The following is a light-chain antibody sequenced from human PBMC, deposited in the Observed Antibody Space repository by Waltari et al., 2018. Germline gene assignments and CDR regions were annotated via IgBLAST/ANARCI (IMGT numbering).Light chain of an antibody. V-gene: IGLV3-21*02. Sequence: SYVLTQPPSVSVAPGQTARITCGGDNIGIKSVHWYQQKPGQAPVLAVYDDSDRPSGIPERFSGSNAGNTATLTISRVEAGDEADYYCQVWDSSSDHPVFGGGTKLTVL. CDR1: NIGIKS. CDR3: QVWDSSSDHPV. CDR2: DDS. J-gene: IGLJ2*01.